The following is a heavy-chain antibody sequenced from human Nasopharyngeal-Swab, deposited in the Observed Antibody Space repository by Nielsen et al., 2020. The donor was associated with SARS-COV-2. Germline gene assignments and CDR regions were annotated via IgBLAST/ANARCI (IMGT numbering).Heavy chain of an antibody. CDR2: IYYNGNT. J-gene: IGHJ4*02. CDR1: GDSIAYSTFY. CDR3: VRSSSWYYFDY. D-gene: IGHD6-13*01. Sequence: GSLRLSCTASGDSIAYSTFYWGWIRQPPGKGLEWIVNIYYNGNTYQNPSLKSRLTISVDKSKNQFPLQLSSVTAADTAVYYCVRSSSWYYFDYWAQGTQVTVSS. V-gene: IGHV4-39*01.